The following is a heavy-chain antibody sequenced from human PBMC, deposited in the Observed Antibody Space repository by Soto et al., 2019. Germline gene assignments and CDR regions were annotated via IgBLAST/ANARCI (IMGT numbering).Heavy chain of an antibody. D-gene: IGHD3-16*01. CDR3: GGGQYFSDY. CDR1: GFSFKNYG. CDR2: ISDDGSGK. Sequence: QVQLAESGGGVVQPGRSLRLSCAASGFSFKNYGMHWVRQAPGKGLEWVALISDDGSGKYYIDSVKGRFTISRDNSKNTLFLQMNSLRADDTAVYFCGGGQYFSDYWGQGTLVTVSS. V-gene: IGHV3-30*03. J-gene: IGHJ4*02.